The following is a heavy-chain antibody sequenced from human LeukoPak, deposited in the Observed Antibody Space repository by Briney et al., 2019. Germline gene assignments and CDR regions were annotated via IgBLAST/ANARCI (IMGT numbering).Heavy chain of an antibody. J-gene: IGHJ4*02. V-gene: IGHV1-2*02. CDR2: INPNSGGT. Sequence: ASVKVSCKASGYTFTGYYMHWVRQAPGQGLEWMGWINPNSGGTNYAQKFQGRVTMARDTSISTAYMELSRLRSDDTAVYYCAREPAGGFWSGYDHYYYFDYWGQGTLVTVSS. CDR1: GYTFTGYY. D-gene: IGHD3-3*01. CDR3: AREPAGGFWSGYDHYYYFDY.